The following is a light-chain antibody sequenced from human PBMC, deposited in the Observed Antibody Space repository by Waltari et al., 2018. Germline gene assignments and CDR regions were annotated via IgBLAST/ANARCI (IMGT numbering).Light chain of an antibody. J-gene: IGKJ5*01. Sequence: EIVLTQSPATLSLSPGERATLSCGASHSVRSPFLAWYQQKPGLAPRLLIFDASSRASGIPDRFSGSGSGTDFTLTISRLEPEDFAVYYCQQYGSSPITFGQGTRLEIK. V-gene: IGKV3D-20*01. CDR1: HSVRSPF. CDR2: DAS. CDR3: QQYGSSPIT.